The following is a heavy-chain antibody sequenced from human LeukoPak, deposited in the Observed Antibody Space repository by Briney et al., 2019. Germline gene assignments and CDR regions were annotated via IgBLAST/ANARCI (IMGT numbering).Heavy chain of an antibody. Sequence: GGSLRLSCAASGXTFNNYGMHWVRQAPGKGLEWVVVIWHDGSDEYYADSVQGRFTISRDNSKNTLYLQMNSLRAEDTAVYYCARGRIAVSVFDFWGQGTLVTVSS. J-gene: IGHJ4*02. V-gene: IGHV3-33*03. CDR1: GXTFNNYG. CDR3: ARGRIAVSVFDF. D-gene: IGHD6-19*01. CDR2: IWHDGSDE.